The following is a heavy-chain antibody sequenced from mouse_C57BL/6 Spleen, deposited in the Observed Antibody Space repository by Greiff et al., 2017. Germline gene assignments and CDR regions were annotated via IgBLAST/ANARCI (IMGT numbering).Heavy chain of an antibody. CDR2: IYPGDGDT. D-gene: IGHD2-4*01. CDR1: GYAFSSYW. J-gene: IGHJ2*01. V-gene: IGHV1-80*01. Sequence: LVESGAELVKPGASVKISCKASGYAFSSYWMNWVKQRPGKGLEWIGQIYPGDGDTNYNGKFKGKATLTAAKSSSTAYMQLSSLTSEDSAVYFCARSGSFYYDFDYWGQGTTLTVSS. CDR3: ARSGSFYYDFDY.